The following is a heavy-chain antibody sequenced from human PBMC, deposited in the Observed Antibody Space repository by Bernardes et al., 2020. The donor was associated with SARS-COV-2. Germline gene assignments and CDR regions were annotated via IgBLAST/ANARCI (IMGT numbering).Heavy chain of an antibody. CDR2: ISGSGAHT. CDR1: GFTFSSYD. J-gene: IGHJ4*02. V-gene: IGHV3-23*01. D-gene: IGHD6-6*01. CDR3: VGPVIPAGLD. Sequence: GGSLRLSCAASGFTFSSYDMSWVRQAPGKGLEWISSISGSGAHTYYADSVKGRFTISRDNSKNTLFLQMKSLRAEDTAVYYCVGPVIPAGLDWGQGTQVTVSS.